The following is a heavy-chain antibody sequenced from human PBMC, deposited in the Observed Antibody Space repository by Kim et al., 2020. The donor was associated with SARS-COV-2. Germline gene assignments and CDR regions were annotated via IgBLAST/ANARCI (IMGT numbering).Heavy chain of an antibody. D-gene: IGHD1-20*01. Sequence: SETLSLTCSVSGGSIRSGSLYWGWIRQPPGKGLEWIGSVNYRGSTDYNPSLKSRVSISVDTSENQFSLRLNSLTGADTAVYYCARYFFISGMRRYFDLWG. CDR2: VNYRGST. J-gene: IGHJ2*01. CDR1: GGSIRSGSLY. CDR3: ARYFFISGMRRYFDL. V-gene: IGHV4-39*01.